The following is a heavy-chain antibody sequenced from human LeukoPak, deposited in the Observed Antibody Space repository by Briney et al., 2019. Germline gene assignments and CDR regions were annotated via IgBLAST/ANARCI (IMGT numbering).Heavy chain of an antibody. CDR3: AKGQGWEHSYYYYYMDV. Sequence: ASVKVSCKASGYTFTSYYMHWVRQAPGQGLEWMGIINPSGGSTSYAQKFQGRVTMTRDMSTSTVYMELSSLRAEDTAVYCCAKGQGWEHSYYYYYMDVWGKGTTVTISS. J-gene: IGHJ6*03. V-gene: IGHV1-46*01. D-gene: IGHD1-26*01. CDR1: GYTFTSYY. CDR2: INPSGGST.